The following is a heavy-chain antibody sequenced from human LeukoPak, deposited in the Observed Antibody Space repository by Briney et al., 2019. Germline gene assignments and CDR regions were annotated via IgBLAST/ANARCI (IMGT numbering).Heavy chain of an antibody. V-gene: IGHV1-2*02. CDR3: ARVLVTMIVVDAFDY. CDR2: INPNSGGT. CDR1: GYTFTGFY. Sequence: GASVKVSCKASGYTFTGFYMHWVRQAPGQGLEWMGWINPNSGGTNYAQKFQGRVTMTRDTSISTAYMELSRLRSDDTAVYYCARVLVTMIVVDAFDYWGQGTLVTVSS. J-gene: IGHJ4*02. D-gene: IGHD3-22*01.